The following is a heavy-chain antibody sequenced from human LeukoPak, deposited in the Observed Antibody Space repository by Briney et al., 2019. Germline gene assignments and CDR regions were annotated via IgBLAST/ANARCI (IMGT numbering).Heavy chain of an antibody. CDR1: GFTFSNYV. D-gene: IGHD6-19*01. J-gene: IGHJ4*02. Sequence: GGSLRLSCAASGFTFSNYVMSWVRQAPGKGLEWVSGISGSGDSTYYADSVKGRFTIFRDNSKNTLYLQMNSLRVEDTAAYYCAKVRAPSGWFNSDYWGQGTLVTVSS. CDR2: ISGSGDST. V-gene: IGHV3-23*01. CDR3: AKVRAPSGWFNSDY.